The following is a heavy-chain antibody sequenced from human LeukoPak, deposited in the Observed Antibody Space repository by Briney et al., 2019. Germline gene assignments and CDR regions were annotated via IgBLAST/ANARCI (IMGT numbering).Heavy chain of an antibody. D-gene: IGHD2-2*01. J-gene: IGHJ3*02. CDR3: ARGSVNYCSSTSCSGAFDI. V-gene: IGHV4-59*01. CDR1: GGSISSDY. Sequence: SETLSLTCTVSGGSISSDYWSWIRQSPGKGLEWIGYIYYSGSTYYNPSLKSRVTISVDTSKNQFSLKLTSVTAADTAVYYCARGSVNYCSSTSCSGAFDIWGQGTMVTVSS. CDR2: IYYSGST.